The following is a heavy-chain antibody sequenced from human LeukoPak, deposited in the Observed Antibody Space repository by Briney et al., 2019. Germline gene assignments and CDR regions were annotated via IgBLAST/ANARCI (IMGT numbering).Heavy chain of an antibody. Sequence: GASVKVSCKASGYTFTSYGISWVRQAPGQGLEWMGWISAYNGNTNYAQKLRGRVTMTTDTSTSTAYMELRSLRSDDTAVYYCARRGVGLLGYYYGMDVWGQGTTVTVSS. D-gene: IGHD3-22*01. CDR2: ISAYNGNT. J-gene: IGHJ6*02. V-gene: IGHV1-18*01. CDR1: GYTFTSYG. CDR3: ARRGVGLLGYYYGMDV.